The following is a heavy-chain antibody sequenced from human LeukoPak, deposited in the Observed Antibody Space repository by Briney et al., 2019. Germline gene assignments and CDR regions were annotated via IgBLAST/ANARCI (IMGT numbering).Heavy chain of an antibody. V-gene: IGHV4-34*01. J-gene: IGHJ6*03. CDR2: INHSGST. Sequence: SETLSLTCAVYGGSFSGYYWSWIRQPPGKGLEWIGEINHSGSTNYNPSLKSRVTISVDTSKNQFSLKLSSVTAADTAVYYCARCPNYDDFWSGYYYYYYYYYMDVWGKGTTVTVSS. CDR1: GGSFSGYY. D-gene: IGHD3-3*01. CDR3: ARCPNYDDFWSGYYYYYYYYYMDV.